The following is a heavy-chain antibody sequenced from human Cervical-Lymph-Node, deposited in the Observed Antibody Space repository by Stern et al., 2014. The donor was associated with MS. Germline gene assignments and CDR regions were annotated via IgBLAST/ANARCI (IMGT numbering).Heavy chain of an antibody. CDR1: GFTLSGHS. V-gene: IGHV3-21*01. CDR2: ITSSNYI. Sequence: VQLVESGGGLVKPGGSLRLSCAASGFTLSGHSMNWVRQAPGKGLEWVSFITSSNYIYDADSVKGRFTTSRDNAKSALYLQMNSMRPEDTAVYYCASSFSSNFWGQGTLVTVSP. J-gene: IGHJ4*02. CDR3: ASSFSSNF.